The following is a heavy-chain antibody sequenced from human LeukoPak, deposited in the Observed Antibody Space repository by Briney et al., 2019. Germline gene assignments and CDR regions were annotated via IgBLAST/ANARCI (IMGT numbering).Heavy chain of an antibody. CDR2: IIPIFGTA. Sequence: SVKVSCKASGGTFSSYAISWVRQAPGQGLEWMGGIIPIFGTANYAQKFQGRVTITADESTSTAYMELSSLRSEDTAVYYCARAGDFWSGYYPNYYYFGMDVWGQGTTVTVSS. D-gene: IGHD3-3*01. J-gene: IGHJ6*02. CDR1: GGTFSSYA. CDR3: ARAGDFWSGYYPNYYYFGMDV. V-gene: IGHV1-69*13.